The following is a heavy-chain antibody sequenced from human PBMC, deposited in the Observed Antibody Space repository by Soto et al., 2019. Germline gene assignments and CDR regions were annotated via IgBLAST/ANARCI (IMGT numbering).Heavy chain of an antibody. CDR3: AGGTGALRYDKLDY. CDR2: IYYSGST. V-gene: IGHV4-61*01. D-gene: IGHD3-9*01. Sequence: SETLSLTCTVSVVSVTSGSYYWSWVRQPPGKGLEWIGYIYYSGSTNYNPSLKSRVTISVDTSKNQFSLKLSSVTAADTAVYYCAGGTGALRYDKLDYWGQGTLVTVSS. J-gene: IGHJ4*02. CDR1: VVSVTSGSYY.